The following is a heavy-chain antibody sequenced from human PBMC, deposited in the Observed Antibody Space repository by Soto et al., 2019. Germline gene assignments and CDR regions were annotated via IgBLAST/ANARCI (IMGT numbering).Heavy chain of an antibody. CDR1: GFTVRSNY. CDR2: IYSGGST. J-gene: IGHJ5*02. V-gene: IGHV3-53*01. D-gene: IGHD3-22*01. Sequence: PGGSLRLSCAASGFTVRSNYMSWVRQAPGKGLEWVSVIYSGGSTYYADSVKGRFTISRDNSKNTLYLQMNSLRAEDTAVYYCARDPPPYYYDSSGYYLWGQGTLVTVSS. CDR3: ARDPPPYYYDSSGYYL.